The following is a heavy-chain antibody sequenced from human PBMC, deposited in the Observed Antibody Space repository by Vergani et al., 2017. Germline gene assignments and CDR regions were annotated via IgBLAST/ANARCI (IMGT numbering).Heavy chain of an antibody. CDR2: INSDGSRT. V-gene: IGHV3-74*01. Sequence: VQLVESGGGLVKPGGSLRLSCAASGFTFSDYYMSWIRQAPGKGLVWVSRINSDGSRTNYADSVKGRFTISRDNARNTLYLQMNSLRAEDTAVYYCAREMASGYWGQGTLVTVSS. CDR3: AREMASGY. D-gene: IGHD2-8*01. CDR1: GFTFSDYY. J-gene: IGHJ4*02.